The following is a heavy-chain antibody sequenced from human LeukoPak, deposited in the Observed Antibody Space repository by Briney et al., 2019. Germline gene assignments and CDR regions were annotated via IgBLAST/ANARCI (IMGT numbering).Heavy chain of an antibody. V-gene: IGHV4-39*07. CDR2: IYYSGST. J-gene: IGHJ4*02. D-gene: IGHD4-23*01. CDR3: ARNQATVADDY. Sequence: SETLSLTCTVSGGSISSSSYYWGWIRQPPGKGLEWIGSIYYSGSTYYNPSLKSRVTISVDTSKNQFSLKLSSVTAADTAVYYCARNQATVADDYWGQGTLVTVSS. CDR1: GGSISSSSYY.